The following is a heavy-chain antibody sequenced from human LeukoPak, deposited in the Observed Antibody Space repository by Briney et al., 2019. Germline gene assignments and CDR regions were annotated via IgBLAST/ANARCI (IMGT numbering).Heavy chain of an antibody. V-gene: IGHV1-69*04. J-gene: IGHJ4*02. CDR1: GGTFSSYA. CDR2: IIPILGIA. D-gene: IGHD1-7*01. Sequence: SVKVSCKASGGTFSSYAISWVRQAPGQGLEWMGRIIPILGIANYAQKFQGRVTITADKSTSTAYMELSSLRSEDTAVYYCALRPGITGTASFDYWGQGTLVTVSS. CDR3: ALRPGITGTASFDY.